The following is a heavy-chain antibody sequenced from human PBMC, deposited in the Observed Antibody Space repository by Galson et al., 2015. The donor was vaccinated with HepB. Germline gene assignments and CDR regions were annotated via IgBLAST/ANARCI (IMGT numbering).Heavy chain of an antibody. D-gene: IGHD4-11*01. CDR2: ISGGGGST. V-gene: IGHV3-23*01. J-gene: IGHJ4*02. Sequence: SLRLACAASGFPFRNYAIHWVRQAPGKGLEWVSAISGGGGSTYYADSVMGRFTISSDNSKNTLYLQMNNLRAEDTAVYFCAKDTVTSTLSKWGFDYWGQGTLVTVSS. CDR1: GFPFRNYA. CDR3: AKDTVTSTLSKWGFDY.